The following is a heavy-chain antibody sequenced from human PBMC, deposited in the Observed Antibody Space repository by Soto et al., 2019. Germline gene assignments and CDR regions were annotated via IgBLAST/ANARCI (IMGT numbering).Heavy chain of an antibody. CDR2: IWYDGSNK. D-gene: IGHD6-19*01. CDR3: ARDRVAGIIDY. V-gene: IGHV3-33*01. J-gene: IGHJ4*02. CDR1: GFTFSSYG. Sequence: GGSLRLSCAASGFTFSSYGMHWVRQAPGKGLEWVAVIWYDGSNKYYADSVKGRFTISRDNSKNTLYLQMNSLRAEDTAVYYCARDRVAGIIDYWGQGTLVTVSS.